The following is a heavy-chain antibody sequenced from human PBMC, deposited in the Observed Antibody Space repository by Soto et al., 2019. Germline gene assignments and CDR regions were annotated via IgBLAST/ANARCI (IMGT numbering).Heavy chain of an antibody. CDR1: GYTFTSYG. CDR3: ARGPPDLYGDDWFDP. Sequence: ASVKVSCKASGYTFTSYGISWVRQAPGQGLEWMGWISAYNGNTDYAQKLQGRVTMTTDTSTSTAYMELRSLRSDDTAVYYCARGPPDLYGDDWFDPWGQGTLVTVSS. D-gene: IGHD4-17*01. V-gene: IGHV1-18*01. J-gene: IGHJ5*02. CDR2: ISAYNGNT.